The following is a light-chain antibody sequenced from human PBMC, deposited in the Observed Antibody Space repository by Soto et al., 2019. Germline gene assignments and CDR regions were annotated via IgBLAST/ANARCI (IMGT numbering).Light chain of an antibody. J-gene: IGLJ1*01. CDR3: CSYASSPRYV. V-gene: IGLV2-11*01. CDR1: SSDVGGYNY. CDR2: DVS. Sequence: QSALTQPRSVSGSPGQSVTISCTGTSSDVGGYNYVSWYQQHPGKAPKVMIYDVSERPSGVPDRFSGSKSGNTASLTISGLQAEDEADYYFCSYASSPRYVFGTGTKLTVL.